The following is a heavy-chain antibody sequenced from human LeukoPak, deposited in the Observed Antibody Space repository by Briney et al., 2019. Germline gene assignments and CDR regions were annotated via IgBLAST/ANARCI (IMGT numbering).Heavy chain of an antibody. CDR2: IYSSGST. CDR3: ARDSYNYYDSNNYYFLDS. D-gene: IGHD3-22*01. CDR1: GDSIRSYY. J-gene: IGHJ4*02. Sequence: SETLSLTCTVSGDSIRSYYWSWIRQPAGKGLGWIGRIYSSGSTNYNPSLKSRVTMPVDTSKNQFSLKLRSVTAADTAVYYCARDSYNYYDSNNYYFLDSWGQGILVTVSS. V-gene: IGHV4-4*07.